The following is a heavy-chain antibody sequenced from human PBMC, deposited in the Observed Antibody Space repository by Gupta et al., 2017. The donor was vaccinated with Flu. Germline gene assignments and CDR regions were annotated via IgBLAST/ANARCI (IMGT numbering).Heavy chain of an antibody. CDR1: GGSFSGYY. V-gene: IGHV4-34*01. D-gene: IGHD2-2*02. CDR2: INHSGST. Sequence: QVQLQQWGAGLLKPSETLSLTCAVYGGSFSGYYWSWIRQPPGKGLEWIGEINHSGSTNYNPSLKSRVTISVDTSKNQFSLKLSSVTAADTAVYYCARGLVVPAAIPPLDYYYGMDVWGQGTTVTVSS. CDR3: ARGLVVPAAIPPLDYYYGMDV. J-gene: IGHJ6*02.